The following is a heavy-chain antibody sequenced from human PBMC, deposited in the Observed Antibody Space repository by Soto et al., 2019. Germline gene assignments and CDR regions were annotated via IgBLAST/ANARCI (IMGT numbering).Heavy chain of an antibody. V-gene: IGHV4-59*01. J-gene: IGHJ1*01. Sequence: SETLSLTCTVSGGSISSYYWSWIRQPPGKGLEWIGYIYYSGSTNYNPSLKSRVTISVDTSKNQFSLKLSSVTAADTAVYYCARVGAFEVAATHYAEYFQHWGQGTLVTVSS. CDR2: IYYSGST. CDR3: ARVGAFEVAATHYAEYFQH. CDR1: GGSISSYY. D-gene: IGHD2-15*01.